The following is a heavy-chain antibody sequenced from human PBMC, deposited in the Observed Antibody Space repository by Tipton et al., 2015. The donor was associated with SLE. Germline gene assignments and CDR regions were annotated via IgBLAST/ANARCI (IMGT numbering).Heavy chain of an antibody. CDR1: GGTFSSYT. D-gene: IGHD3-16*01. CDR3: ARGGLRLGELGY. J-gene: IGHJ4*02. CDR2: IIPILGIA. V-gene: IGHV1-69*09. Sequence: QLVQSGAEVKKPGSSVKVSCKASGGTFSSYTISWVRQAPGQGLEWMGRIIPILGIANYAQKFQGRVTITADKSTSTAYMELSSLRSEDTAVYYCARGGLRLGELGYWGQGTLVTVSS.